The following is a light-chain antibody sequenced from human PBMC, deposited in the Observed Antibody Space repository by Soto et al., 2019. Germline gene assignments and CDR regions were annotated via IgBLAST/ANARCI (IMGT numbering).Light chain of an antibody. CDR1: QPITSDT. CDR2: ATS. CDR3: QRDN. J-gene: IGKJ2*01. V-gene: IGKV3-20*01. Sequence: DIVLTQSPGTLSLSPGERATLSCRVSQPITSDTLGWYQKKPGQAPRLLIYATSTRAVGITDRFSGSGSATDFTLTINRPDPEDFAVYYCQRDNFGQGTKLEIK.